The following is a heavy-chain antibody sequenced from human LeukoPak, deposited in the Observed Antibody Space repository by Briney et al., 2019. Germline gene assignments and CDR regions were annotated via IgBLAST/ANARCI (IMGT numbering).Heavy chain of an antibody. Sequence: GGSLRLSCAASGFTFSGSATHWVRQASGKGLEWVGRIRSKANSYATAYAASVKGRFTISRDDSKNTAYLQMNSLKTEDTAVYYCTSYSSSSPYYYYYMDVWGKGTTVTVSS. V-gene: IGHV3-73*01. CDR2: IRSKANSYAT. J-gene: IGHJ6*03. CDR1: GFTFSGSA. D-gene: IGHD6-6*01. CDR3: TSYSSSSPYYYYYMDV.